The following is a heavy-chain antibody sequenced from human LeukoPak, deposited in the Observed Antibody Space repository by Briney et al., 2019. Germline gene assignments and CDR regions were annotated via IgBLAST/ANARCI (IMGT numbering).Heavy chain of an antibody. D-gene: IGHD6-19*01. J-gene: IGHJ4*02. CDR2: ITSTGSTI. Sequence: GGSLRLSCAASRFTFSDYYMSWIRQAPGKGLEWVSYITSTGSTINYADSVKGRFTIPRDNAKNSLYLQMNSLRAEDTAVYYCARPGGSGWSLDYWGQGTLVTVSS. CDR3: ARPGGSGWSLDY. CDR1: RFTFSDYY. V-gene: IGHV3-11*01.